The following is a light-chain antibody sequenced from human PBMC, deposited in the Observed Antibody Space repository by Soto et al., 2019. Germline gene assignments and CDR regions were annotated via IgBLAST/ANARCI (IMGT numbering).Light chain of an antibody. Sequence: EIVMTQSPATLSVSPGERATLSCRASQSVSSNLAWYQQKPGQAPRLLIYGASTRATGIPARCSGSGSGTEFTLTISSLQSEDFAVYYCQQYSKWPLTFGGGTKVEIK. CDR2: GAS. V-gene: IGKV3-15*01. J-gene: IGKJ4*01. CDR3: QQYSKWPLT. CDR1: QSVSSN.